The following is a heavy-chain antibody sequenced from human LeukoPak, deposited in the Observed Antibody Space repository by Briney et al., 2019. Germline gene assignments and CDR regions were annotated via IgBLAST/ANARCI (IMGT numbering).Heavy chain of an antibody. V-gene: IGHV3-30-3*01. J-gene: IGHJ4*02. CDR2: ISYDGSNK. CDR3: ARGPWLERPDGYFDY. D-gene: IGHD6-19*01. CDR1: GFTFSSYA. Sequence: GRSLRLSCAASGFTFSSYAMHWVRQAPGKGLEWVAVISYDGSNKYYADSVMGRFTISRDNSKNTLYLQMNSLRAEDTAVYYCARGPWLERPDGYFDYWGQGTLVTVSS.